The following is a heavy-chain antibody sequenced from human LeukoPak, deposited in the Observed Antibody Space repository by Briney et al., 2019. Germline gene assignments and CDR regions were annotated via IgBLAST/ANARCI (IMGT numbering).Heavy chain of an antibody. CDR1: GGSISSSSYY. CDR2: IYYSGST. V-gene: IGHV4-39*07. J-gene: IGHJ4*02. CDR3: ARVEGSYRYNYFDY. Sequence: SETLSLTCTVSGGSISSSSYYWGWIRQPPGKGLEWIGSIYYSGSTYYNPSLKSRVTISVDTSKNQFSLKLSSVTAADTAVYYCARVEGSYRYNYFDYWGQGTLVTVSS. D-gene: IGHD3-16*02.